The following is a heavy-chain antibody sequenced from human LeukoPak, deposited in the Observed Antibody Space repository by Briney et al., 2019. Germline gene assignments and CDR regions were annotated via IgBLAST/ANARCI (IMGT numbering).Heavy chain of an antibody. CDR2: IYTSGST. Sequence: SETLSLTCTVSGSSISSGSYYWSWIRQPAGKGLEWIGRIYTSGSTNYNPSLKSRVTIPVDTSKNQFSLKLSSVTAADTAVYYCARTWIVVVMGAFDIWGQGTMVTVSS. CDR3: ARTWIVVVMGAFDI. D-gene: IGHD3-22*01. CDR1: GSSISSGSYY. J-gene: IGHJ3*02. V-gene: IGHV4-61*02.